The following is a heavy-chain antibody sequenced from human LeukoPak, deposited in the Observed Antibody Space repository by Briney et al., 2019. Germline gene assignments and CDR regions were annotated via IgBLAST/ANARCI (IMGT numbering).Heavy chain of an antibody. V-gene: IGHV1-46*03. J-gene: IGHJ4*02. CDR3: ARELRATVVTPGYFDY. CDR2: INPSGGST. Sequence: GASVKVSCKASGYTFITYYMHWVRQAPGQGFEWMGIINPSGGSTSYAQEFQGRVTMTRDTSTSTVYMVLSSLRSEDTAVYYCARELRATVVTPGYFDYWGQGTLVTVSS. D-gene: IGHD4-23*01. CDR1: GYTFITYY.